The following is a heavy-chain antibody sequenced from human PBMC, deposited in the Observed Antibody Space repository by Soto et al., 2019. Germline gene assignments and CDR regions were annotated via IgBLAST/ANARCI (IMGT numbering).Heavy chain of an antibody. D-gene: IGHD1-1*01. CDR2: IYYSGST. CDR3: ARLATRYYFDY. CDR1: GGSISSYY. V-gene: IGHV4-59*01. J-gene: IGHJ4*02. Sequence: TLSLTCTVSGGSISSYYWSWIRQPPGKGLEWIGYIYYSGSTNYNPSLKSRVTISVDTSKNQFSLKMSSVTAADTAVYYCARLATRYYFDYWGQGTLVTVSS.